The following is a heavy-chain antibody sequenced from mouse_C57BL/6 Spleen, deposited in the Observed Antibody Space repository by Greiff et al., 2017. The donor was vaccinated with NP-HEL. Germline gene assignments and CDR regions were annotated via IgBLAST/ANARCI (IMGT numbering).Heavy chain of an antibody. CDR1: GYTFTDYY. CDR3: ARIGLYAMDY. CDR2: INPNNGGT. D-gene: IGHD3-1*01. V-gene: IGHV1-26*01. J-gene: IGHJ4*01. Sequence: EVQLQQSGPELVKPGASVKISCKASGYTFTDYYMNWVKQSHGKSLEWIGDINPNNGGTSYNQKFKGKATLTVDKSSSTAYMELRSLTSEDSAVYDCARIGLYAMDYWGQGTSLTVSS.